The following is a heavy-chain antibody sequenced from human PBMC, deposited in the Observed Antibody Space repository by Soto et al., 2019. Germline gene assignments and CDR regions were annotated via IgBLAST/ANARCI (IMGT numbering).Heavy chain of an antibody. J-gene: IGHJ6*02. CDR2: ISAYNGNK. Sequence: GSSVKVSCKASGYTFTSYGISWLRQAPGQGLEWMGWISAYNGNKNYAQKLQGRVTMTTDTSTSTAYMELRSLRSDDTAMYYCARDLRIPAAYYGMDVWGQGTTVTVSS. D-gene: IGHD2-2*01. V-gene: IGHV1-18*04. CDR1: GYTFTSYG. CDR3: ARDLRIPAAYYGMDV.